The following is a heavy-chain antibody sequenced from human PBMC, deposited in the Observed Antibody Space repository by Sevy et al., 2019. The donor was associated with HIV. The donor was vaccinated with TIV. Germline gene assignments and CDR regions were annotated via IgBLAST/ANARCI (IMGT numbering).Heavy chain of an antibody. CDR3: ARAPITIFGVVTYYYYGMDV. CDR2: INHSGST. CDR1: GGSFSGYY. Sequence: SETLSLTCAVYGGSFSGYYWSWIRQPPGKGLEWIGEINHSGSTNYNPPLKSRVTISVDTSKNQFSLKLSSVTAADTAVYYCARAPITIFGVVTYYYYGMDVWGQGTTVTVSS. V-gene: IGHV4-34*01. J-gene: IGHJ6*02. D-gene: IGHD3-3*01.